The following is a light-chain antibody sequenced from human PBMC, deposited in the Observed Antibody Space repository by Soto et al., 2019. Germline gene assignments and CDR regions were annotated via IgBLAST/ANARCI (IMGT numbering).Light chain of an antibody. CDR1: QSLVYSDGNTY. J-gene: IGKJ1*01. CDR2: KVS. Sequence: DVVMTQSPLSPPVTLGQPASISCRSSQSLVYSDGNTYLNWFQQRPGQSPRRLIYKVSNRDSGVPDRFSGSGSGTDFTLKISRVEAEDVGVYYCMRGTHWPWTFGQGTKVEIK. CDR3: MRGTHWPWT. V-gene: IGKV2-30*01.